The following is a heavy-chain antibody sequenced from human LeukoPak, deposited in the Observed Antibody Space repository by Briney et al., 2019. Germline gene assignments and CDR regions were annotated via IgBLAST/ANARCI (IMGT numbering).Heavy chain of an antibody. CDR1: GFTFSSYA. Sequence: GRSLRLSCAAFGFTFSSYAMHWVRQAPGKGLEWVAVISYDGSNKYYADSVKGRFTISRDNSKNTLYLQMNSLRAEDTAVYYCARDWPGYCSGGSCYSGYFDYWGQGTLVTVSS. J-gene: IGHJ4*02. D-gene: IGHD2-15*01. CDR2: ISYDGSNK. V-gene: IGHV3-30*04. CDR3: ARDWPGYCSGGSCYSGYFDY.